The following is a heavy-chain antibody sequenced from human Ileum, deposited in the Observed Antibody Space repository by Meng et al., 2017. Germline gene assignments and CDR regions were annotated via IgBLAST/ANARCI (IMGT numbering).Heavy chain of an antibody. Sequence: QLQESGPGLVRPPSPPSLICTVSGASVTTSHYQWGWIRQPPGKGLEWIGYASTDYNPSLKSRLTISLDTSKNQVSLKLTSVTAADTAVYYCARDSPGELAPTYYWGQGTLVTVSS. CDR2: AST. CDR1: GASVTTSHYQ. CDR3: ARDSPGELAPTYY. D-gene: IGHD3-10*01. J-gene: IGHJ4*02. V-gene: IGHV4-61*01.